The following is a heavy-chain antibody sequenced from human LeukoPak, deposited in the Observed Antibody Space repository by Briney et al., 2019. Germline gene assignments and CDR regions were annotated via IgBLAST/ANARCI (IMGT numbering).Heavy chain of an antibody. V-gene: IGHV4-34*01. D-gene: IGHD3-22*01. CDR1: GGSFSGYY. J-gene: IGHJ3*02. CDR2: INHSGST. CDR3: ARVRLRIVVTDDFDI. Sequence: SESLPHTCAVYGGSFSGYYWSWIRQPPGKGLEWIGEINHSGSTNYNPSLKSRVTISVDTSKNQFSLKLSSVTAADTAVYYCARVRLRIVVTDDFDIWGQGTMVTVSS.